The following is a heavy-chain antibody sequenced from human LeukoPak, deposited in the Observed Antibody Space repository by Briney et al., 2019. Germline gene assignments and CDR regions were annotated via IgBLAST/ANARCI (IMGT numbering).Heavy chain of an antibody. Sequence: GGSLRLSCAASGFTFSSYAMSWVRQAPGKGLEWVSAISGSGGSTYYADSVKGRFTISRDNSKNTLYLQMNSLRAEDTAVYYCARERGSYCGGDCYTHNWFDPWGQGTLVTVSS. CDR3: ARERGSYCGGDCYTHNWFDP. D-gene: IGHD2-21*02. CDR2: ISGSGGST. J-gene: IGHJ5*02. V-gene: IGHV3-23*01. CDR1: GFTFSSYA.